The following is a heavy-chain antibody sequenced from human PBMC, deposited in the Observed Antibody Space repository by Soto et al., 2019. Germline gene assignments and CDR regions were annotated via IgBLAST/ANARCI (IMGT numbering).Heavy chain of an antibody. D-gene: IGHD3-22*01. Sequence: SETLSLTCTVSGGSISSYYWSWIRQPPGKGLEWIGYIYYSGSTNYNPSLKSRVTISVDTSKNQFSLKLSSVTAADTAVYYCARHGSYYDSWADYWGQGTLVTVSS. CDR2: IYYSGST. CDR3: ARHGSYYDSWADY. CDR1: GGSISSYY. V-gene: IGHV4-59*08. J-gene: IGHJ4*02.